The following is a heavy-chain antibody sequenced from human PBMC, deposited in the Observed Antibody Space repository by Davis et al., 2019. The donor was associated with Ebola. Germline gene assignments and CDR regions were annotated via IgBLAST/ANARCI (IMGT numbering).Heavy chain of an antibody. CDR3: ASFHLGNIVVVPAAVYYMDV. V-gene: IGHV3-20*04. CDR1: GFTFDDYG. D-gene: IGHD2-2*01. J-gene: IGHJ6*03. CDR2: INWNGGST. Sequence: GESLKISCAASGFTFDDYGMSWVRQAPGKGLEWVSGINWNGGSTGYADSVKGRFTISRDNAKNSLYLQMNSLRAEDTAVYYCASFHLGNIVVVPAAVYYMDVWGKGTTVTVSS.